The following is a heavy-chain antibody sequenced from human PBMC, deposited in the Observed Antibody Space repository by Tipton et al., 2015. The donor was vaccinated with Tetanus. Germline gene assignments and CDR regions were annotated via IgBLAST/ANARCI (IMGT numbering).Heavy chain of an antibody. CDR3: ARDQARGSRGWNYFDF. Sequence: TLSLTCTVSGGSIDDDNFYWGWIRQPPGAALEWIGHISNSGTTNYNASLKGRVTISLDTSTNQFFLRLSSVTAADTAVYYCARDQARGSRGWNYFDFWGQGALVTVSS. V-gene: IGHV4-30-4*08. CDR2: ISNSGTT. CDR1: GGSIDDDNFY. D-gene: IGHD1-26*01. J-gene: IGHJ4*02.